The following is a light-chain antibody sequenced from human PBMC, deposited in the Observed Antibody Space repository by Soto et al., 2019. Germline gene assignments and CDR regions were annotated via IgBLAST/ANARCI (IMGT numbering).Light chain of an antibody. CDR1: QGIGRW. CDR2: AAS. V-gene: IGKV1D-12*01. J-gene: IGKJ5*01. Sequence: DVQMTQYPSSVSASVGDRVTITCRASQGIGRWLAWYQQRPGKAPRFLIYAASSLQGGDPSRFRGSGSGTYFTLTISNLQPEDFATYFCQQGDSFPVTFGQGTRLEMK. CDR3: QQGDSFPVT.